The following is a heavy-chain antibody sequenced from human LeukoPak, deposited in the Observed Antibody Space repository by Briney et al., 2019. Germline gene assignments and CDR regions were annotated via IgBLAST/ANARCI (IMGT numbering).Heavy chain of an antibody. V-gene: IGHV1-69*04. D-gene: IGHD3-3*01. CDR1: GGTFSSYA. J-gene: IGHJ5*02. CDR2: IIPILGIA. CDR3: ARSYYDFWSGYPNWFDP. Sequence: SVKVSCKASGGTFSSYAISWVRQAPGQGLEWMGRIIPILGIANYAQKLQGRVTMTTDTSTSTAYMELRSLRSDDTAVYYCARSYYDFWSGYPNWFDPWGQGTLVTVSS.